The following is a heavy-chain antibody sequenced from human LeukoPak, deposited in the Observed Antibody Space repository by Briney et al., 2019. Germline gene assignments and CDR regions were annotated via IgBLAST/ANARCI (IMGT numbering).Heavy chain of an antibody. CDR3: ARDGHAYGRGSPHY. CDR1: GFTFSDSY. J-gene: IGHJ4*02. CDR2: ISSSGSTK. V-gene: IGHV3-11*01. D-gene: IGHD3-10*01. Sequence: GGSLRPSCAASGFTFSDSYMSWIRQAPGKGLEWVSYISSSGSTKYYADSVKGRFTISRDNAKNSYLQMNSLRAEDTAVYYCARDGHAYGRGSPHYWGQGTLVTVSS.